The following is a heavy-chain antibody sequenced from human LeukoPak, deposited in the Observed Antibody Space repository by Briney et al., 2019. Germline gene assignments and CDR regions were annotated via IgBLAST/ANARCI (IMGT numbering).Heavy chain of an antibody. D-gene: IGHD2-2*01. CDR3: SKHHASYCSSTTCYPHYFDY. CDR1: GGSISSSGYY. V-gene: IGHV4-39*01. J-gene: IGHJ4*02. CDR2: IYYSGST. Sequence: TSETLSLTCTVSGGSISSSGYYWGWIRQPPGKGLEWIGSIYYSGSTYYNPSLKSRVTISVDTSKNQFSLELSSVTAADAAVYYCSKHHASYCSSTTCYPHYFDYWGQGTLVTVSS.